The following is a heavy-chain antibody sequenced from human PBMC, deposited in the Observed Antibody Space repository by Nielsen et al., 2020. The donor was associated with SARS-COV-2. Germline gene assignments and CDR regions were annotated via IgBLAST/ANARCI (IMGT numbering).Heavy chain of an antibody. V-gene: IGHV3-48*01. CDR2: ISSGSSTM. CDR3: ARDREPGYNAVDY. Sequence: GESLKISCEVSGFTFSSYWMTWVRQAPGKGLEWLSYISSGSSTMYYADSVKGRFTVSRDNAKNSLYLRMNSLRAEDTAIYYCARDREPGYNAVDYWGQGTLVTVSS. J-gene: IGHJ4*02. D-gene: IGHD1-14*01. CDR1: GFTFSSYW.